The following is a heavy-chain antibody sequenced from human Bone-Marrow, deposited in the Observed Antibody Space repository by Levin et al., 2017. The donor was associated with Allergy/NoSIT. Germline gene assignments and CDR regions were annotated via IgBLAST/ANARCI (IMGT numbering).Heavy chain of an antibody. CDR1: GFTFDTFT. J-gene: IGHJ4*02. V-gene: IGHV3-23*01. CDR3: AKSLGADEDYGVLTGLFDS. D-gene: IGHD3/OR15-3a*01. CDR2: VSGSGGRT. Sequence: PGGSLRLSCAASGFTFDTFTMSWVRQRPGKGLEWLSDVSGSGGRTYYADSVKGRFTISRDNSKTTIYLQMNSLRAEDTAVYYFAKSLGADEDYGVLTGLFDSWGRGTLVTVSS.